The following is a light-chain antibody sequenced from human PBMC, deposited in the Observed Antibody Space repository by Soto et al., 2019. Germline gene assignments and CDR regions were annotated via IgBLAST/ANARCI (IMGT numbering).Light chain of an antibody. V-gene: IGLV2-14*01. CDR3: NSYTSSSTYV. CDR2: DVR. J-gene: IGLJ1*01. CDR1: SSDVGGYNY. Sequence: QSALTQPASVSGSPGQSITISCTGTSSDVGGYNYVSWFQQHPGKAPKLMIYDVRNRPSGISNRFSGSKSCNTASLTISGLQAEDEADYYCNSYTSSSTYVFGTGTKVTLL.